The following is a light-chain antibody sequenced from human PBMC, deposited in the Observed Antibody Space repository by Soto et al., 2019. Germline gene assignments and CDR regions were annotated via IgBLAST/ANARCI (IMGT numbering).Light chain of an antibody. CDR1: QSVSNY. V-gene: IGKV3-11*01. CDR3: QQRSNWPPIT. CDR2: DAS. J-gene: IGKJ5*01. Sequence: EIVLTQSPATLSLSPGERATLSRRASQSVSNYLAWYQQQPGQAPRLLIFDASNRATGIPARFSGSGSGTDFTLTISSLEPEDFAVYYCQQRSNWPPITFGQGTRLEIK.